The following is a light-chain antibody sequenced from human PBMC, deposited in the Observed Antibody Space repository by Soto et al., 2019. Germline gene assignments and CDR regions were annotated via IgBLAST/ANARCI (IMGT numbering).Light chain of an antibody. V-gene: IGLV2-14*01. J-gene: IGLJ2*01. CDR1: SSDVGGYNY. CDR2: EVS. Sequence: QSALTQPASVSGSPGQSITISCTGTSSDVGGYNYVSWYQHHPGKAPKLLVFEVSNRPSGVSHRFSGSKSGNMASLTISGLQAEDEADYYCCSYTSTTTLVVFGGGTKVTVL. CDR3: CSYTSTTTLVV.